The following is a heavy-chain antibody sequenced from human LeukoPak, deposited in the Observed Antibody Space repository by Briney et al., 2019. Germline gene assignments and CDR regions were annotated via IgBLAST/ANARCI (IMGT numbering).Heavy chain of an antibody. V-gene: IGHV3-13*01. CDR1: GFTFSSYD. CDR3: ARDRRDGYRGAFDI. D-gene: IGHD5-24*01. CDR2: IGTAGDT. J-gene: IGHJ3*02. Sequence: GGSLRLSCAASGFTFSSYDMHWVRQATGKGLEWVSAIGTAGDTYYPGSVKGRFTISRENAKNSLYLQMNSLRAGDTAVYYCARDRRDGYRGAFDIWGQGTMVSVSP.